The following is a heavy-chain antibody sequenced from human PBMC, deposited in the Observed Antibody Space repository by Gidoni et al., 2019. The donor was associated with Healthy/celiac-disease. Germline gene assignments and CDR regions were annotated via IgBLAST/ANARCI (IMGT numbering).Heavy chain of an antibody. CDR3: ASLYDSSGYYPIDYFDY. CDR2: ISYSGST. CDR1: GGSISSVCYY. J-gene: IGHJ4*02. D-gene: IGHD3-22*01. V-gene: IGHV4-31*03. Sequence: QVQLQESGPGLVKPSQTLSLPCPVSGGSISSVCYYWSWIRQHPGKGLEWIGYISYSGSTYYNPSLKSRVTISVDTSKNQFSLKLSSVTAADTAVYYCASLYDSSGYYPIDYFDYWGQGTLVTVSS.